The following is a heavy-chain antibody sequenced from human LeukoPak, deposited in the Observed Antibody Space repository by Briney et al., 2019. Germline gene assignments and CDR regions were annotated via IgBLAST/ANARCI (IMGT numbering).Heavy chain of an antibody. CDR1: GGSFSGYY. CDR3: ARYCSGVTCNWVDP. J-gene: IGHJ5*02. Sequence: SETLSLTCAVYGGSFSGYYWSWIRQPPGKGPEWTGSICYTGSTNYNPSLTSRVSISLDTSKTHFSLTLTSVTAADTAIYYCARYCSGVTCNWVDPWGQGTLVTVSS. V-gene: IGHV4-34*01. CDR2: ICYTGST. D-gene: IGHD2-15*01.